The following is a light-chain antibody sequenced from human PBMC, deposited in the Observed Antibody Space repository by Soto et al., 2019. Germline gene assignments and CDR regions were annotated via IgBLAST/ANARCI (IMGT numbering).Light chain of an antibody. V-gene: IGKV1-39*01. CDR2: AAS. Sequence: DIQMTQSPSSLSASVGDRVTITCRASQTIDTYLNWYQQNPGKAPKRLIYAASTMQTGVPSRFSGSGSGTDFTLTISSLQPEDFATYYCHQSTGIPYTFGQGTKLEIK. CDR3: HQSTGIPYT. CDR1: QTIDTY. J-gene: IGKJ2*01.